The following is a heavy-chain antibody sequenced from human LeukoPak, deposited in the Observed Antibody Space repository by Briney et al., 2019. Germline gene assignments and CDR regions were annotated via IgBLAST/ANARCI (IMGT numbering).Heavy chain of an antibody. J-gene: IGHJ4*02. CDR2: TYYRSKWYN. CDR1: GDSVSNNSAA. D-gene: IGHD3-10*01. V-gene: IGHV6-1*01. Sequence: SQTLSLTCAISGDSVSNNSAAWNWIRQSPSRGLEWLGRTYYRSKWYNDYAVSVKSRITINPDTSKNQFSLQLNSVTPEDTAVYYCARDRRYYYGSGSYYCFDYWGQGTLVTVSS. CDR3: ARDRRYYYGSGSYYCFDY.